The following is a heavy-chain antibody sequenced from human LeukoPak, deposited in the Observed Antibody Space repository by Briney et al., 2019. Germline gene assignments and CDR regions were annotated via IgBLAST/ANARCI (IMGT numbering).Heavy chain of an antibody. V-gene: IGHV4-39*07. J-gene: IGHJ3*01. CDR1: GGSISSSSYY. D-gene: IGHD6-13*01. CDR2: IYYSGST. CDR3: ARISSSNWYNERGAFDV. Sequence: SETLSLTCTVSGGSISSSSYYWGWIRQPPGKGLEWIGSIYYSGSTYYNPSLKSRVPISVDTSKHQFSLKLRSVTAADTAVYYCARISSSNWYNERGAFDVWGQGTMVTVSS.